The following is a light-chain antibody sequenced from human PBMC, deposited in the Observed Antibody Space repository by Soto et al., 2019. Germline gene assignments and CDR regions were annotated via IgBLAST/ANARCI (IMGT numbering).Light chain of an antibody. V-gene: IGKV1-39*01. Sequence: QTTQSPSTLPASVAGRVLTTRRASQSISSWLAWYQQKPGKAPKLLIYDASSLQSGVPSRFSGSGSGTDFTLTISSLQPEDFATYYCQHSYSTPQPFGQGTKVDVK. CDR1: QSISSW. J-gene: IGKJ1*01. CDR2: DAS. CDR3: QHSYSTPQP.